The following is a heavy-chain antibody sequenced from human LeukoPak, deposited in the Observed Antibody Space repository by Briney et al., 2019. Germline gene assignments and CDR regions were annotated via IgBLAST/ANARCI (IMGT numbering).Heavy chain of an antibody. V-gene: IGHV3-23*01. Sequence: PGGSLRLSCAASGFTFSNYAMSWVRQAPGKGLEWVSAISGSGGSTYYADSVKGRCTISRDNSKNTLYLQMNSLRAEDTAVYYCAKWGHGDLSRSFDYWGQGTLVTVSS. J-gene: IGHJ4*02. CDR1: GFTFSNYA. D-gene: IGHD4-17*01. CDR2: ISGSGGST. CDR3: AKWGHGDLSRSFDY.